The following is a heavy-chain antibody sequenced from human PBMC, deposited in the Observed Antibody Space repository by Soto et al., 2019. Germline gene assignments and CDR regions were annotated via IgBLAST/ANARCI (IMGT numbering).Heavy chain of an antibody. V-gene: IGHV1-18*01. CDR1: GYTFTSYG. J-gene: IGHJ3*02. D-gene: IGHD6-19*01. CDR3: AASVAAKGWEDDAFDI. CDR2: ISAYNGNT. Sequence: ASVKVSCKASGYTFTSYGISWVRQAPGQGLEWMGWISAYNGNTNYAQKLQGRVTMTTDTSTSTAYMELRSLRSDDTAVYYCAASVAAKGWEDDAFDIWGQGTMVTVSS.